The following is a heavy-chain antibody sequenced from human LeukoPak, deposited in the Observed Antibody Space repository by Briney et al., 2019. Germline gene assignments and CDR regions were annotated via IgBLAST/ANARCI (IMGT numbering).Heavy chain of an antibody. CDR1: GFTFSSYW. D-gene: IGHD5-24*01. J-gene: IGHJ6*02. CDR3: ARDYESGRDGYNGYYYYGMDV. CDR2: IKQDGSEE. V-gene: IGHV3-7*01. Sequence: GGSLRLSCAASGFTFSSYWMSWVRQAPGKGLEWVANIKQDGSEEYYVDSVKGRFTISRDNAKNSLYLQMNSLRAEDTAVYYCARDYESGRDGYNGYYYYGMDVWGQGTTVTVSS.